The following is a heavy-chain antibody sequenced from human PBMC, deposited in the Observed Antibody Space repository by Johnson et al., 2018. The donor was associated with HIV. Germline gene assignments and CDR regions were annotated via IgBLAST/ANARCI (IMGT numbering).Heavy chain of an antibody. CDR1: GLTFSDYS. Sequence: VQLVEPRGGLVKPGGSLRLSCAASGLTFSDYSTSWISRASERGLEGHSYSSGGGRAIYYADSVRGRFTISRDNAKNSLYLQMNSLRAEDTAVYYCARDRVGATAFDIWGQGTMVTVSS. D-gene: IGHD1-26*01. CDR3: ARDRVGATAFDI. V-gene: IGHV3-11*04. CDR2: SSGGGRAI. J-gene: IGHJ3*02.